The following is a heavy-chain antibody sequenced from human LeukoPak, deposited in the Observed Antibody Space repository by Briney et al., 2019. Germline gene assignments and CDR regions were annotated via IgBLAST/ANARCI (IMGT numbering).Heavy chain of an antibody. V-gene: IGHV4-34*01. CDR2: IYHSGTT. J-gene: IGHJ6*03. CDR1: GGSFSGCY. D-gene: IGHD2-2*01. Sequence: SETLSLTCAVYGGSFSGCYWGWIRQPPGKGLEWIGTIYHSGTTDYNPSLRSRVTISLDTSKNQFSLKLSSVTAADTAVYYCARGGLGYCSSTSCYGSFYYYYYMDVWGKGTTVTISS. CDR3: ARGGLGYCSSTSCYGSFYYYYYMDV.